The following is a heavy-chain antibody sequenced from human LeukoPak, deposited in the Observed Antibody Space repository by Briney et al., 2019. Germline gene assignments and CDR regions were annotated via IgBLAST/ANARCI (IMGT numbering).Heavy chain of an antibody. CDR1: GGTFSSYA. D-gene: IGHD6-13*01. CDR3: ARVIAAAGTEWFDP. Sequence: SVKVSCKASGGTFSSYAISWVRQAPGQGLEWMGGIIPIFGTANYAQKFQGRVTITADKSTSTAYMELSSLRSEDTAVYYCARVIAAAGTEWFDPWGQGTLVTVSS. J-gene: IGHJ5*02. V-gene: IGHV1-69*06. CDR2: IIPIFGTA.